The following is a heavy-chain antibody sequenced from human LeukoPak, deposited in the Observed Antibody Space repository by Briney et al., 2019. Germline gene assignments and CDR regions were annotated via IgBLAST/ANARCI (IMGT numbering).Heavy chain of an antibody. CDR2: IKQDGSEK. CDR1: GFTFSSYW. J-gene: IGHJ3*01. CDR3: ARVLSEITMID. D-gene: IGHD3-22*01. V-gene: IGHV3-7*01. Sequence: GGSLRLSCAASGFTFSSYWMSWVRQAPGKGLEWVANIKQDGSEKYYVDSVKGRFTISRDKAKNPLYLQMNSLRAEDTATYYCARVLSEITMIDWGQGTMVTVSS.